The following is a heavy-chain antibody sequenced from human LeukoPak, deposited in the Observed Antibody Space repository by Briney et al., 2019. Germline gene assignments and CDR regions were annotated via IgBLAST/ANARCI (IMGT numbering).Heavy chain of an antibody. Sequence: GGSLRLSCAASGFTFSSYWMHWVRQVPGKGLVWVSRIKSDGSSTTYADSVKGRFTISRDNAKNTLYLQMSSLRAEDTAVYHCARSTYSGSSYDYWGQGTLVTVSS. CDR1: GFTFSSYW. CDR3: ARSTYSGSSYDY. J-gene: IGHJ4*02. CDR2: IKSDGSST. V-gene: IGHV3-74*01. D-gene: IGHD1-26*01.